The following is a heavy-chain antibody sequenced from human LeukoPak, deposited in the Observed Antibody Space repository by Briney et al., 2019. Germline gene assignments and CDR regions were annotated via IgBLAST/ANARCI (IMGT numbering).Heavy chain of an antibody. D-gene: IGHD3-10*01. CDR2: IKEDGSEK. J-gene: IGHJ4*02. CDR1: GFTFSSYW. Sequence: GGSLRLSCEVSGFTFSSYWMNWVRQAPGKGLECVANIKEDGSEKNYVDSVKGRFTISRDNAKNSLYLQMNSLRAEDTAVYYCARDFVHRGSGSYYDYWGQGTLVTVSS. CDR3: ARDFVHRGSGSYYDY. V-gene: IGHV3-7*01.